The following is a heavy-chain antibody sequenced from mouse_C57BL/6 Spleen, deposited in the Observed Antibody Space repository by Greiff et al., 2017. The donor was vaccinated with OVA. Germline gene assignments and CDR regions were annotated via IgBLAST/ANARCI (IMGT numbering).Heavy chain of an antibody. CDR1: GYAFSSSW. V-gene: IGHV1-82*01. Sequence: QVQLQQSGPELVKPGASVKISCKASGYAFSSSWMNWVKQRPGKGLEWIGRIYPGDGDTNYNGKFKGKATLTADKSSSTAYMQLSSLTSEDSAVYFCARGRDSNYGMDYWGQGTSVTVSS. CDR2: IYPGDGDT. J-gene: IGHJ4*01. CDR3: ARGRDSNYGMDY. D-gene: IGHD2-5*01.